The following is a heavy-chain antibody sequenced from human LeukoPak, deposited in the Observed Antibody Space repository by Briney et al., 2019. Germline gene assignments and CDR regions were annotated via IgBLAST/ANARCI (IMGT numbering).Heavy chain of an antibody. V-gene: IGHV3-30*18. CDR2: ISYDETIK. CDR1: GFTFSSCG. Sequence: PGRSLRLSCAASGFTFSSCGMHWVRQAPGKGLEWVAVISYDETIKFYADSVKGRFTISRDNSKNTLYLQMNSLRAEDTALYYCAKDPGSRSNIYNWFDPWGQGTLVTVSS. CDR3: AKDPGSRSNIYNWFDP. J-gene: IGHJ5*02. D-gene: IGHD6-13*01.